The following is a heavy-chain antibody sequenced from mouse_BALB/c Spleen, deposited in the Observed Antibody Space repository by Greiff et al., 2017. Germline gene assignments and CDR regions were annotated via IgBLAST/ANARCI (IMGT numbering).Heavy chain of an antibody. Sequence: VQLQQSGAELAKPGASVKMSCKASGYTFTSYWMHWVKQRPGQGLEWIGYINPSTGYTEYNQKFKDKATLTADKSSSTAYMQLSSLTSEDSAVYYCARWDYDYGRFAYWGQGTLVTVSA. CDR2: INPSTGYT. D-gene: IGHD2-4*01. CDR1: GYTFTSYW. V-gene: IGHV1-7*01. J-gene: IGHJ3*01. CDR3: ARWDYDYGRFAY.